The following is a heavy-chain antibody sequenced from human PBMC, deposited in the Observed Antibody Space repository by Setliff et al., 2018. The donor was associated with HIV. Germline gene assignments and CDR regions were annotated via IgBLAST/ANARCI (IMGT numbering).Heavy chain of an antibody. CDR2: ISGSGVST. D-gene: IGHD4-17*01. Sequence: PGGSLRLSCAASGFTFNNHAVTWFRQAPGKGLEWVSGISGSGVSTYYADSVKGRFTISRDNSKNTLYLQMNSLRAEDTAIYYCASWAGTTPATTFFGPIDYWGQGTLVT. CDR1: GFTFNNHA. CDR3: ASWAGTTPATTFFGPIDY. V-gene: IGHV3-23*01. J-gene: IGHJ4*02.